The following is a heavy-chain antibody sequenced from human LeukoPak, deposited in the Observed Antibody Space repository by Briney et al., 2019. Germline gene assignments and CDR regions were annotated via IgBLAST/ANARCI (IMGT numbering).Heavy chain of an antibody. CDR3: ANYRGVRKGYFDS. CDR1: GFTFSTYV. V-gene: IGHV3-23*01. CDR2: INTGGSHT. D-gene: IGHD3-10*01. Sequence: GGSLRLSCAVSGFTFSTYVMSWVRQAPGKGLEWVSAINTGGSHTEYADSVKGRFTISRDNSKNALYMQMNSLRAEDTAVYYCANYRGVRKGYFDSWGQGTLVTVSS. J-gene: IGHJ4*02.